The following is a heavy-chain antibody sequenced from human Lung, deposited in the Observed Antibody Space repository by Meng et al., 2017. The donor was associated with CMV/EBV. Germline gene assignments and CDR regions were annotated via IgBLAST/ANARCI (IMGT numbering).Heavy chain of an antibody. V-gene: IGHV3-7*01. CDR1: GFTFSSYW. D-gene: IGHD2/OR15-2a*01. CDR2: IKQDGSEK. CDR3: ARGRVGTTLLD. J-gene: IGHJ4*02. Sequence: GEXXRISCAASGFTFSSYWMSWVRQAPGKGLEWVANIKQDGSEKYYVDSVKGRFTISRDNAKNSLYLQMNSLRAEDTAVYYCARGRVGTTLLDWGQGTMVTVSS.